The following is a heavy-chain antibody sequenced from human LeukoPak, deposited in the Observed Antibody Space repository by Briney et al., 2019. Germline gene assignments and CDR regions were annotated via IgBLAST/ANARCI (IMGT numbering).Heavy chain of an antibody. CDR1: GGSISSGGYY. Sequence: SQTLSLTCTVSGGSISSGGYYWSWIRQHPGKGLEWIGYIYYSGSTYYNPSLKSRVTISVDTSKNQFSLKLSSVTAADTAVYYCARDAYGDLGFDYWGQATLVTVSS. J-gene: IGHJ4*02. D-gene: IGHD4-17*01. V-gene: IGHV4-31*03. CDR2: IYYSGST. CDR3: ARDAYGDLGFDY.